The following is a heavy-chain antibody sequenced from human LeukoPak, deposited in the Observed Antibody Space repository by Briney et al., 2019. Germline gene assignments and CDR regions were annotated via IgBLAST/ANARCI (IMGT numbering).Heavy chain of an antibody. Sequence: GGSLRLSCAASGFTFSSYAMSWVRQAPGKGLEWVSYISSSSSYIYYADSVKGRFTISRDNAENSLYLQMNSLRAEDTAVYYCARGSEGYCSGGGCYYGMDVWGQGTTVNVSS. CDR2: ISSSSSYI. CDR3: ARGSEGYCSGGGCYYGMDV. CDR1: GFTFSSYA. V-gene: IGHV3-21*01. J-gene: IGHJ6*01. D-gene: IGHD2-15*01.